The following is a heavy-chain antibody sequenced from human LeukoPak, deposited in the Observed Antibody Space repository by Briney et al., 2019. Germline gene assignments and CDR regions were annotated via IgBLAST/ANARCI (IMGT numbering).Heavy chain of an antibody. J-gene: IGHJ6*03. V-gene: IGHV4-39*02. CDR3: ARDGGSYFRYYMDV. D-gene: IGHD1-26*01. Sequence: PSETLSLTCTVSGGSISSSSYYWGWIRQPPGKGLEWIGDIYYSGSTYYNPSLKSRVTMSVDTSKNHFSLKLSSVTAADTAVYYCARDGGSYFRYYMDVWGKGTTVTVSS. CDR2: IYYSGST. CDR1: GGSISSSSYY.